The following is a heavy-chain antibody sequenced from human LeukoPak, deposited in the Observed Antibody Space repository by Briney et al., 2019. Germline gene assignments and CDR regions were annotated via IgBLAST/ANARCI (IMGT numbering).Heavy chain of an antibody. Sequence: GASVKVSCKASGHTFTDYYVHWVRQAPGQGLEWMGWINPKRGVTNSAQKFQGRVTMTRDTSISTIYMELRSLISDDTAAYYCARGVAVTDRARFFDYWGQGTLVTVSS. CDR2: INPKRGVT. J-gene: IGHJ4*02. V-gene: IGHV1-2*02. CDR3: ARGVAVTDRARFFDY. CDR1: GHTFTDYY. D-gene: IGHD4-11*01.